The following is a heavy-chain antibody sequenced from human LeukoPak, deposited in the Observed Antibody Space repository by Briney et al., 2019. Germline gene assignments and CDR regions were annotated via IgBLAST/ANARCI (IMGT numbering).Heavy chain of an antibody. V-gene: IGHV3-53*01. CDR3: ARGSSSYTFYYMDV. D-gene: IGHD3-16*01. CDR1: GFTASSTH. CDR2: IYPGGTT. J-gene: IGHJ6*03. Sequence: GGSLRLSCAASGFTASSTHMSWVRQAPGKGLEWVSVIYPGGTTSYADSAKGRFTVSRDNSKNTLYLQMNSLRAEDTAVYYCARGSSSYTFYYMDVRGKGTTVTVSS.